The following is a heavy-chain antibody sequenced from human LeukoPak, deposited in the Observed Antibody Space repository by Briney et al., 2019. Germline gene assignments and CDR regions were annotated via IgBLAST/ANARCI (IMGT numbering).Heavy chain of an antibody. V-gene: IGHV4-59*08. D-gene: IGHD3-22*01. J-gene: IGHJ4*02. Sequence: SETLSLTCTVSGDSISTYYWSWIRQSPGKGLEWIGYIYHSGSTKYNPSLTSRVTISVDTSKKQFSLKLSSVTAADTAVYYCARQVYDSSGYSTDFDYWGQGTLVTVSS. CDR3: ARQVYDSSGYSTDFDY. CDR1: GDSISTYY. CDR2: IYHSGST.